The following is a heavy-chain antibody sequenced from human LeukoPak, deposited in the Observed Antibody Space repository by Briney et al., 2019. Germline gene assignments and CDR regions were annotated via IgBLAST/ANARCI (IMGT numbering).Heavy chain of an antibody. CDR3: ARVVVVPAASGDWFDP. V-gene: IGHV3-21*01. Sequence: GGSLRLFCAASGFTFSSYSMNWVRQAPGKGLEWVSSISSSSSYIYYADSVKGRFTISRDNAKNSLYLQMNSLRAEDTAVYYCARVVVVPAASGDWFDPWGQGTLVTVSS. J-gene: IGHJ5*02. CDR1: GFTFSSYS. CDR2: ISSSSSYI. D-gene: IGHD2-2*01.